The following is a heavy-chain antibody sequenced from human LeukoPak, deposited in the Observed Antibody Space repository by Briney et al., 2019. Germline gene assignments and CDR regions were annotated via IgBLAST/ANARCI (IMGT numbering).Heavy chain of an antibody. CDR1: GYTFTSYY. Sequence: ASVKVSCKASGYTFTSYYIHWVRQAPGQGLEWMGIITPSGGSTSYAQKFQGRVTMTRDTSTSTVYMELSSLRSEDTAVYYCARAGYYDFWSGYSPDIDYWGQGTLVTVSS. V-gene: IGHV1-46*01. CDR3: ARAGYYDFWSGYSPDIDY. CDR2: ITPSGGST. J-gene: IGHJ4*02. D-gene: IGHD3-3*01.